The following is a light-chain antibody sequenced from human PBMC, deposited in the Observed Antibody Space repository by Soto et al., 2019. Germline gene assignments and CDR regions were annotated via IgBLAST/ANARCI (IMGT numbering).Light chain of an antibody. J-gene: IGLJ3*02. CDR1: TSDVGIYNL. V-gene: IGLV2-23*02. CDR2: EVD. CDR3: SSYAGSRRV. Sequence: QSALTQPASVSGSPGQSITISCSGTTSDVGIYNLVSWYQQHPGKAPKLVIYEVDKRPSGVSNRFSGSRSGNTASLTISGLQSEDEADYYCSSYAGSRRVFSGGTKVTVL.